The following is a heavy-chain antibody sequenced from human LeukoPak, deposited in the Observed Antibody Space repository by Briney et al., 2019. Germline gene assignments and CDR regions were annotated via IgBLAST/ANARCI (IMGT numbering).Heavy chain of an antibody. CDR1: GYTFTGYY. CDR3: ASSHSSGWYAFDC. Sequence: GASVKVSCKASGYTFTGYYMHWVRQAPGQGLEWMGWISAYNGNTNYAQKLQGRVTMTTDTSTSAAYMELRSLRSDDTAVYYCASSHSSGWYAFDCWGQGTLVTVSS. D-gene: IGHD6-19*01. J-gene: IGHJ4*02. V-gene: IGHV1-18*04. CDR2: ISAYNGNT.